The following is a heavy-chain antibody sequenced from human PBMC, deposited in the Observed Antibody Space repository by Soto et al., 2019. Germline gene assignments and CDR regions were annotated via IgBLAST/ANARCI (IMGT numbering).Heavy chain of an antibody. CDR1: GFTFSSYA. Sequence: EVQLLESGGGLVQPGGSLRLSCAASGFTFSSYAMSWVRQAPGKGLEWVSAISGSGGSTYYADSVKGRFTISRDNSKNTLYLQMNSLRAEDTAVYYCAKGYCTNGVCRNTGRVHYMDVWGKGTTVTVSS. CDR3: AKGYCTNGVCRNTGRVHYMDV. V-gene: IGHV3-23*01. J-gene: IGHJ6*03. CDR2: ISGSGGST. D-gene: IGHD2-8*01.